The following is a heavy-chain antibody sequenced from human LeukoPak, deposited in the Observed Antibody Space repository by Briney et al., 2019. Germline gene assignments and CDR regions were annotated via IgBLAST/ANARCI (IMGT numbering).Heavy chain of an antibody. CDR3: ARDLLNVVGYYYMDV. J-gene: IGHJ6*03. V-gene: IGHV4-59*12. Sequence: SETLSLTCTVSGGSISSYYWSWIRQPPGKGLEWIGYIYYSGSTNYNPSLKSRVTMSVDTSKNQFSLKLSSVTAADTAVYYCARDLLNVVGYYYMDVWGKGTTVTVSS. CDR1: GGSISSYY. CDR2: IYYSGST. D-gene: IGHD2-15*01.